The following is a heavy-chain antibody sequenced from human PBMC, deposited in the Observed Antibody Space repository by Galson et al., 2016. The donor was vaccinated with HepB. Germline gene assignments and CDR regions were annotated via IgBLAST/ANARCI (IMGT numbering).Heavy chain of an antibody. D-gene: IGHD1-26*01. Sequence: SVKVSCKASGGTFSSYAISWVRQAPGQGLEWMGGIIPIFGTANYAQKFQGRVTITADKSTSTAYMELSSLRSEETAVYYCARDSGSYYRVRFDYWGQGTLVTVSS. CDR3: ARDSGSYYRVRFDY. J-gene: IGHJ4*02. CDR1: GGTFSSYA. CDR2: IIPIFGTA. V-gene: IGHV1-69*06.